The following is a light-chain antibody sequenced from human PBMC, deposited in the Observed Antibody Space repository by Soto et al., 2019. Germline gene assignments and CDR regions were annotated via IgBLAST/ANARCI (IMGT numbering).Light chain of an antibody. Sequence: DIQMTQSPSTLSGSVGDRVTITCRASQTISSWLAWYQQKPGKAPKLLIYKASTLKSGVPSRFSGCGSGTEFTLTISSLQPDDFATYYCQHNNSYSEAFGQGTKVEL. CDR1: QTISSW. CDR3: QHNNSYSEA. V-gene: IGKV1-5*03. J-gene: IGKJ1*01. CDR2: KAS.